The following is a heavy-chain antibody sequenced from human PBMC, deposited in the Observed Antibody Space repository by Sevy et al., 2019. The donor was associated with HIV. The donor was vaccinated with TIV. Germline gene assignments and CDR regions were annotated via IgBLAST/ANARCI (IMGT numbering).Heavy chain of an antibody. CDR1: GFPFSSYA. V-gene: IGHV3-23*01. Sequence: GGSLRLSCAASGFPFSSYAMSWVRQAPGKGLEWVSAIGGSGVSTYYADSVKGRFTISRDNSKNTLYLQMNSLRAEDTAVYYCAKDRAAMVGDDFDIWGQGTMVTVSS. J-gene: IGHJ3*02. CDR3: AKDRAAMVGDDFDI. CDR2: IGGSGVST. D-gene: IGHD5-18*01.